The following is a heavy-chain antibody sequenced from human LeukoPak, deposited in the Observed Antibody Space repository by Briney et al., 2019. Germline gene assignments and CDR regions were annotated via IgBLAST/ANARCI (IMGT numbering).Heavy chain of an antibody. V-gene: IGHV3-53*01. J-gene: IGHJ4*02. Sequence: GGSLRLSCAASGFIVSSKYMSWVRQAPGKGQEWVSTVYSNDDTYYADPVKDRFTISRDNPKNTLYLRMNSLRAEDTAVYYCAKHPSYSGSYSLDYWGQGTLVTVSS. CDR3: AKHPSYSGSYSLDY. CDR2: VYSNDDT. CDR1: GFIVSSKY. D-gene: IGHD1-26*01.